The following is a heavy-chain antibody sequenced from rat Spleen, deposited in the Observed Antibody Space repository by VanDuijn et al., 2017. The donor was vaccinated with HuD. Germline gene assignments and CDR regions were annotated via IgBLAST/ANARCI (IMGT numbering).Heavy chain of an antibody. V-gene: IGHV5-20*01. Sequence: EVQLVESGGGLVQPGRSLNLSCAASGFTFSDYNMAWVRQAPGKGLEWLATISYDGSRTYYRDSVKGRFTISRNNAKGILFLQMDSLRSEDTATYYCTTENYWFAYWGQGTLVTVSS. CDR1: GFTFSDYN. J-gene: IGHJ3*01. D-gene: IGHD1-10*01. CDR3: TTENYWFAY. CDR2: ISYDGSRT.